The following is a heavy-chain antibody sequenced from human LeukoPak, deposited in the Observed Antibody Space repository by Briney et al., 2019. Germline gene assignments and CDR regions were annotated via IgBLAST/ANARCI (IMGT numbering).Heavy chain of an antibody. CDR3: ARDSPYSDYLIGGAFNI. V-gene: IGHV3-53*01. Sequence: GGSLRLSCAASGFTVGSNYMSWVRQAPGKGLEWVSVIYSDGTAYYADSVKGRFTISRDNSKNTLYLQMNSLGAEDTAVYYCARDSPYSDYLIGGAFNIWGQGTMVTVSS. J-gene: IGHJ3*02. CDR1: GFTVGSNY. D-gene: IGHD4-11*01. CDR2: IYSDGTA.